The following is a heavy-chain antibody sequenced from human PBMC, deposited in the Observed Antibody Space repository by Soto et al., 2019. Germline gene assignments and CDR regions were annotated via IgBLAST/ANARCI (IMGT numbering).Heavy chain of an antibody. V-gene: IGHV3-9*01. J-gene: IGHJ6*02. CDR3: TKGGYDLIYYFGMDV. D-gene: IGHD5-12*01. CDR1: GFTFHEYA. CDR2: ISSDGDTI. Sequence: EVQLIESGGGWVQPGTYLRVSCAASGFTFHEYAMHWVRQAPGKGLEWVSGISSDGDTIAYADSVQGRFTVLRDNAKNSLYLQMNSLRAEDTALYYCTKGGYDLIYYFGMDVWGQGTTVTVSS.